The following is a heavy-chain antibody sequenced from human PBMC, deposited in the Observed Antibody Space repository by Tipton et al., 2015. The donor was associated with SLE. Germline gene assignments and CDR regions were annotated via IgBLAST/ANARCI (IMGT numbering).Heavy chain of an antibody. Sequence: TLSLTCTVSGGSIDSSSFYWGWVRQPPGKGLEWIGTIYYSGSTSYNPSLKSRVVVSVDTSKKYFSLRLDSVTAADTAVYYCARDQVGVGDFDYWGQGTLVTVSS. D-gene: IGHD3-16*01. V-gene: IGHV4-39*07. CDR1: GGSIDSSSFY. J-gene: IGHJ4*02. CDR3: ARDQVGVGDFDY. CDR2: IYYSGST.